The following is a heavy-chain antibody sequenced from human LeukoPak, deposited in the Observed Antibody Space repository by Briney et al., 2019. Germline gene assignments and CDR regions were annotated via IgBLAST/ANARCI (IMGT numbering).Heavy chain of an antibody. CDR2: IYHSGTA. Sequence: SETLSLTCTVSGGSISSYYWSWIRQSPEKGLEWIGYIYHSGTANYNPSLKSRVTISVDTSKNQFSLKLASVTAADTAMYYCARGGGFGSPPGFWGRGALVTVSS. J-gene: IGHJ4*02. CDR1: GGSISSYY. CDR3: ARGGGFGSPPGF. V-gene: IGHV4-59*01. D-gene: IGHD1-26*01.